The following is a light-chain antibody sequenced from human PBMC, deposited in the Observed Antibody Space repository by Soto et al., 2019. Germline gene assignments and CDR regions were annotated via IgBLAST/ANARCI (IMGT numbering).Light chain of an antibody. CDR3: QQSDTTPWT. V-gene: IGKV1-39*01. Sequence: DSQMTQSPSSLSASVGDRVTITCRASQSISSYLNWYQQKPGKAPKLLIYEASSLQSGVPSRFSGSGSGTDFTLTISSLQPEDFATYYCQQSDTTPWTFGQGTKVDIK. CDR1: QSISSY. CDR2: EAS. J-gene: IGKJ1*01.